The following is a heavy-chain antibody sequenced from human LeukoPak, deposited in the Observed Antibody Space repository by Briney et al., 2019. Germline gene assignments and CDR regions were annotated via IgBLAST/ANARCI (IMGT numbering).Heavy chain of an antibody. V-gene: IGHV4-34*01. CDR2: TTHSGST. Sequence: KTSETLSLTCAVYTESFSGYYWTWIRQPPGKGLEWIGETTHSGSTNYNPSLKSRVTISVDTSKNQFSLKLSSVTAADTAVYYCARDRGSPLLKGWFDPWGQGTLVTVSS. J-gene: IGHJ5*02. D-gene: IGHD2-15*01. CDR3: ARDRGSPLLKGWFDP. CDR1: TESFSGYY.